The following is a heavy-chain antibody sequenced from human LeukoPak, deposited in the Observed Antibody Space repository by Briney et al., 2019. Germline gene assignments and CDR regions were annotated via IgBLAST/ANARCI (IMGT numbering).Heavy chain of an antibody. J-gene: IGHJ5*02. Sequence: SETLSLTCTVSGGSISSYYWSWIRRPPGKGLEWIGYIYYSGSTNYNPSLKSRVTISVDTSKNQFSLKLSSVTAADTAVYYCARGDWSSGGFDPWGQGTLVTVSS. D-gene: IGHD1-26*01. V-gene: IGHV4-59*01. CDR3: ARGDWSSGGFDP. CDR1: GGSISSYY. CDR2: IYYSGST.